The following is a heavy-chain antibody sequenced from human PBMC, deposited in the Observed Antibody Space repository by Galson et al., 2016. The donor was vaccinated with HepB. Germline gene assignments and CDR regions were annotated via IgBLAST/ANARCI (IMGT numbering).Heavy chain of an antibody. Sequence: SLRLSCAASGFSFTNYGMHWVRQSPGKGLDWVAVMWHDGINKRYGDSVKGRFTVSRDISKSTLYLQMNSLRAEDTGMYYCSKDYVFRCNSGPFDYWGRGTLVTVSS. CDR1: GFSFTNYG. D-gene: IGHD4-23*01. V-gene: IGHV3-33*06. CDR2: MWHDGINK. CDR3: SKDYVFRCNSGPFDY. J-gene: IGHJ4*02.